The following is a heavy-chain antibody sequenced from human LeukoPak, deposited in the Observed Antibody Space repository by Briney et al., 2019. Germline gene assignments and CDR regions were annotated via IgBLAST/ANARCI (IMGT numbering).Heavy chain of an antibody. Sequence: GASVKVSCKASGYTFTSYDINWVRQATGQGLEWMGWTNPNSGNTGYAQKFQGRVTMTRNTSISTAYMELSSLRSEDTAVYYCARGPTTEYSSSSLDLDYWGQGTLVTVSS. CDR2: TNPNSGNT. D-gene: IGHD6-6*01. J-gene: IGHJ4*02. CDR3: ARGPTTEYSSSSLDLDY. V-gene: IGHV1-8*01. CDR1: GYTFTSYD.